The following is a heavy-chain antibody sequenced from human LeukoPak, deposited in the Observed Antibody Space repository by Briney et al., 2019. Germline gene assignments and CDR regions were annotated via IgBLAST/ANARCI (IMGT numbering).Heavy chain of an antibody. CDR2: IYYSGST. CDR1: GDSISRYY. CDR3: GRYRSAGTEGIGIDY. D-gene: IGHD1-7*01. Sequence: SETLSLTCTVSGDSISRYYWSWIRQPPGKGLEWIGYIYYSGSTNYNPSLKSRVTISVDTSKNQFSLKLTSVTAADTAVYHCGRYRSAGTEGIGIDYWGQGILVTVSS. V-gene: IGHV4-59*01. J-gene: IGHJ4*02.